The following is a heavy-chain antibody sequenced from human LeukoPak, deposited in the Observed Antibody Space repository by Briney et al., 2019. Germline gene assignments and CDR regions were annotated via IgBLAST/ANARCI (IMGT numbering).Heavy chain of an antibody. CDR2: ITSDGSGT. J-gene: IGHJ3*02. V-gene: IGHV3-74*01. D-gene: IGHD1/OR15-1a*01. CDR3: ARVLYYTSWNTGAFDI. CDR1: GFTFSSYW. Sequence: PGGSLRLSCAASGFTFSSYWMHWVRQAPGKGLVWVSRITSDGSGTSHADSVKGRFTISRDNAKNTLYLQMNSLRAEDTAVYYCARVLYYTSWNTGAFDIWGQGTMVTVSS.